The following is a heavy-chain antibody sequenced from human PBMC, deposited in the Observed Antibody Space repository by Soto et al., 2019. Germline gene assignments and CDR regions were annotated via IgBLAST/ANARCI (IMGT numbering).Heavy chain of an antibody. J-gene: IGHJ6*02. CDR2: ISYDGSNK. Sequence: GSLRLSCAASGFTFSSYAMHWVRQAPGKGLEWVAVISYDGSNKYYADSVKGRFTISRDNSKNTLYLQMNSLRAEDTAVYYCARVSGSGSYSTYGMDVWGQGTTVTVSS. V-gene: IGHV3-30-3*01. D-gene: IGHD3-10*01. CDR3: ARVSGSGSYSTYGMDV. CDR1: GFTFSSYA.